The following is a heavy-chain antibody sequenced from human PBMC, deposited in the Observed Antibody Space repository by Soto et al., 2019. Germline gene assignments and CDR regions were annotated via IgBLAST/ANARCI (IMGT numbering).Heavy chain of an antibody. J-gene: IGHJ4*02. D-gene: IGHD2-15*01. CDR2: IYYSGST. V-gene: IGHV4-31*03. CDR3: AMVVAATDFFDY. Sequence: LSLTCTVSGGSISSGGYYWSWIRQHPGKGLEWIGYIYYSGSTYYNPSLKSRVTISVDTSKNQFSLKLSSVTAADTAVYYCAMVVAATDFFDYWGQGTLVTVSS. CDR1: GGSISSGGYY.